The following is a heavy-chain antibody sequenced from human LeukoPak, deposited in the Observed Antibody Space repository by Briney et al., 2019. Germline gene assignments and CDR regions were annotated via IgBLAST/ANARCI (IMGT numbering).Heavy chain of an antibody. D-gene: IGHD5-24*01. CDR3: ARDGETTPMGTFDY. CDR2: INPNSGGT. CDR1: GYTFTDYY. Sequence: ASVKVSCKASGYTFTDYYMHWVRQAPGLGLEWMGWINPNSGGTKSAQKFQGRVTMTRDTSISTAYMELSRLRSDDTAVYYCARDGETTPMGTFDYWGQGTLVTVSS. J-gene: IGHJ4*02. V-gene: IGHV1-2*02.